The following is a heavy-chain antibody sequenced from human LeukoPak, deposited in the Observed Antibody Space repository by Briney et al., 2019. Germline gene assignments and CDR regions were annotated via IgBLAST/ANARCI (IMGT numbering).Heavy chain of an antibody. D-gene: IGHD2-21*02. Sequence: SETLPLTFLGSLWANLQYLWLELRQPAGKGLEWIGRIYISGGTNYNPSLKSRVTMSVYTSKNQFSLKPRSVTGADTGVYYCATEQSYCGGDCYYAFDGWGQGTMVTVSS. CDR1: ANLQYLW. CDR3: ATEQSYCGGDCYYAFDG. J-gene: IGHJ3*01. V-gene: IGHV4-4*07. CDR2: IYISGGT.